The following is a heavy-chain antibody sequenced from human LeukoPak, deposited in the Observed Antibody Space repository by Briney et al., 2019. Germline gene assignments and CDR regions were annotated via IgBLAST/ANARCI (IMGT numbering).Heavy chain of an antibody. D-gene: IGHD3-10*01. V-gene: IGHV4-34*01. CDR3: ASYYASGSYYFDY. Sequence: SETLSLTCAVYGGSFSGYYWSWIRQPPGKGLEWIGEINHSGSTNYNPSLKSRVAISVDTSKNQFSLKLGSVTAADTAVYYCASYYASGSYYFDYWGQGTLVTVSS. CDR2: INHSGST. J-gene: IGHJ4*02. CDR1: GGSFSGYY.